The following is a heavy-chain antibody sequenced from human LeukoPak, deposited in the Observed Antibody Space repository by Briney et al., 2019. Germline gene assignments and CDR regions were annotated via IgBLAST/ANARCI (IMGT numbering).Heavy chain of an antibody. J-gene: IGHJ2*01. V-gene: IGHV4-4*07. CDR3: ARLVGTPYYDFWSGLYWYFDL. CDR1: GGSISSYY. Sequence: PSETLSLTCTVSGGSISSYYWSWIRQPAGKGLEWIGRIYTSGSTDYNPSLKSRVTISVDTSKNQFSLKLSSVTAADTAVYYCARLVGTPYYDFWSGLYWYFDLWGRATLVTVSS. CDR2: IYTSGST. D-gene: IGHD3-3*01.